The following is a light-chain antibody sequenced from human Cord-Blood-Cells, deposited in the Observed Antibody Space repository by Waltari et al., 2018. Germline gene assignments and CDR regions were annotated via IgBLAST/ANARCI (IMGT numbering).Light chain of an antibody. J-gene: IGKJ2*01. CDR1: QSISSY. CDR2: AAS. Sequence: DIQMTQSPSSLSASVRERVTLTCRASQSISSYLNWYQQKPGKAPNLLIYAASSLQSGVPSRFSGSGSGTDFTLTISSLQPEDFATYYCQQSYSTPHTFGQGTKLEIK. V-gene: IGKV1-39*01. CDR3: QQSYSTPHT.